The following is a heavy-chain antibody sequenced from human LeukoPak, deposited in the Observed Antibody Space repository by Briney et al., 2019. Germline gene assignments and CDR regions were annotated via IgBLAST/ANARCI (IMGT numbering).Heavy chain of an antibody. CDR2: IYTSGST. CDR1: GGSISSYY. D-gene: IGHD3-3*01. V-gene: IGHV4-4*07. J-gene: IGHJ5*02. CDR3: ARDRPSVLRFLEWPSPNWFDP. Sequence: SETLSLTCTVSGGSISSYYWSWIRQPAGKGLEWIGRIYTSGSTNYNPSLKSRVTMSVDTSKNQFSLKLSSVTAADTAVYYCARDRPSVLRFLEWPSPNWFDPWGQGTLVTVSS.